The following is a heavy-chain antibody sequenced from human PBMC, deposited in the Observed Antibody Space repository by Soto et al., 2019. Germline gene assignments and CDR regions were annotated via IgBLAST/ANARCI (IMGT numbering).Heavy chain of an antibody. V-gene: IGHV4-31*03. CDR2: IYYSGGT. CDR1: GGSISSGGYY. J-gene: IGHJ6*03. D-gene: IGHD6-6*01. Sequence: LSLTCTVSGGSISSGGYYWSWIRQHPGKGLEWIGYIYYSGGTYYNPSLKSRVTISVDTSKNQFSLKLSSVTAADTAVYYCARVGSSSPLDYYYYMDVWGKGTTVTVSS. CDR3: ARVGSSSPLDYYYYMDV.